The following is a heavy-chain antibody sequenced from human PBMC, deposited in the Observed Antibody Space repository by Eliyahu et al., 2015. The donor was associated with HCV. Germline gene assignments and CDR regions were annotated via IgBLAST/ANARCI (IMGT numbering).Heavy chain of an antibody. CDR3: ARGRFVLKIIAAAGTWFDP. Sequence: QVQLQQWGAGLLKPSETLSLTCAVYGGSFSGYYWSWIRQPPGKGLEWIGEINHSGSTNYNPSLKSRVTISVDTSKNQFSLKLSSVTAADTAVYYCARGRFVLKIIAAAGTWFDPWGQGTLVTVSS. V-gene: IGHV4-34*01. D-gene: IGHD6-13*01. CDR1: GGSFSGYY. J-gene: IGHJ5*02. CDR2: INHSGST.